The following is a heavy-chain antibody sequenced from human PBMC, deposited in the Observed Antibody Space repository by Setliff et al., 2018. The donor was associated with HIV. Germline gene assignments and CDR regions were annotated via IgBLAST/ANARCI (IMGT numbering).Heavy chain of an antibody. CDR1: GGSLRGYY. Sequence: SETLSLTCAVDGGSLRGYYWSWIRQSPGKGLEWIGEINQSGSTKYNPSLKSRVTISEDAPKNQVSLKLRSVTAADTAQYYCSFNYYDSRDSDAPWGQGTLVTVSS. D-gene: IGHD3-22*01. CDR2: INQSGST. J-gene: IGHJ1*01. CDR3: SFNYYDSRDSDAP. V-gene: IGHV4-34*01.